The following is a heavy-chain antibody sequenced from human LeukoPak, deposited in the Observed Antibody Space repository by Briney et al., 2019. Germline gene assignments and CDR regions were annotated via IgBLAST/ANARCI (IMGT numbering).Heavy chain of an antibody. J-gene: IGHJ6*03. CDR2: IKQDGSET. CDR1: GFTFSSYG. V-gene: IGHV3-7*01. D-gene: IGHD6-13*01. Sequence: GGSLRLSCAASGFTFSSYGMSWVRQAPGKGLEWVANIKQDGSETYYVESVKGRFTISRDNAKNSLYLQMNSLRAEDTAEYYCARVAAAGIYYYYYMDVWGKGTTVTVSS. CDR3: ARVAAAGIYYYYYMDV.